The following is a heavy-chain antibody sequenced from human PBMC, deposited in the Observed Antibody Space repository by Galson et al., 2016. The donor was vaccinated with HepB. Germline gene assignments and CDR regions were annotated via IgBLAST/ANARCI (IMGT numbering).Heavy chain of an antibody. Sequence: SLRLSCAASGFTFSSYAMTWIRQAPGKGLEWVSSISGSGGTTHYADSVKGRFTISRDNSKNTLYLQMNSLRAEDTALYYCAKEGYVLDSVVVPVHYWGQGPLVTVSS. J-gene: IGHJ4*02. D-gene: IGHD2-2*03. V-gene: IGHV3-23*01. CDR1: GFTFSSYA. CDR3: AKEGYVLDSVVVPVHY. CDR2: ISGSGGTT.